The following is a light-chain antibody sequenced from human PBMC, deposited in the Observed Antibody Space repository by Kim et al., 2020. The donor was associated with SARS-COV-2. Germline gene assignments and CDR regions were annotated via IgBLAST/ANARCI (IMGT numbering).Light chain of an antibody. CDR2: GAS. J-gene: IGKJ1*01. CDR3: QQYNNWPPWT. V-gene: IGKV3-15*01. CDR1: QSISTK. Sequence: EIIMTQSPATLSVSPGERATLSCRASQSISTKLAWYQQKSGQAPRLLIYGASTRATGIPARFSGSGSGTEFTLTISSLQSEDFAVYYCQQYNNWPPWTFGQGTKVDIK.